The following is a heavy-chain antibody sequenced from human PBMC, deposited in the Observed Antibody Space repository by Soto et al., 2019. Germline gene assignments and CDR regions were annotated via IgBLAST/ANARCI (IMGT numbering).Heavy chain of an antibody. J-gene: IGHJ4*02. CDR1: GFTFSSYG. Sequence: GGSLRLSCAASGFTFSSYGMHWVRQAPGKGLEWVAVISYDGSNKYYADSVKGRFTISRDNSKNTLYLQMNSLRAEDTAVYYCAKAHSSGWYYFDYWGQGTLVTVS. V-gene: IGHV3-30*18. CDR2: ISYDGSNK. CDR3: AKAHSSGWYYFDY. D-gene: IGHD6-19*01.